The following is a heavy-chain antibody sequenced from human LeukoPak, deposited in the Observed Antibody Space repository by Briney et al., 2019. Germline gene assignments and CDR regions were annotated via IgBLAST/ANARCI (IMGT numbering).Heavy chain of an antibody. D-gene: IGHD2-15*01. CDR1: GYTLTELS. Sequence: PGASVKVSCKVSGYTLTELSMHWVRQAPGKGLEWMGGFDPGDGETIYAQKFQGRVTMTEDTSTDTAYMELSSLRSEDTAVYYCATAIVVVVAATTYFDYWGQGTLVTVSS. V-gene: IGHV1-24*01. CDR2: FDPGDGET. J-gene: IGHJ4*02. CDR3: ATAIVVVVAATTYFDY.